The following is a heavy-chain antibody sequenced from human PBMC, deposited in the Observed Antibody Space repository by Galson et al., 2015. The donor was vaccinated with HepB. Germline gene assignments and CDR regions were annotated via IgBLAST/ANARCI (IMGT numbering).Heavy chain of an antibody. D-gene: IGHD3-10*01. CDR2: IFYDESTK. CDR3: AKDIFRTYGGAAY. J-gene: IGHJ4*02. V-gene: IGHV3-30-3*01. Sequence: SLRLSCAASTFTLSDYAMHWVRQSPGKGLEWVSIIFYDESTKYYADSVKGRFTISRDNSKNTLYLQMNSLRAEDTAVYYCAKDIFRTYGGAAYWGQGTLVTVSS. CDR1: TFTLSDYA.